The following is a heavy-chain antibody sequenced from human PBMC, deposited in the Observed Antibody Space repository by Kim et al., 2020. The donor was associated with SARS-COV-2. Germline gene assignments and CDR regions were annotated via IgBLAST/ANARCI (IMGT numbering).Heavy chain of an antibody. CDR2: IYYSGST. CDR1: GGSISSSSYY. CDR3: ARDNGIQLWISAWDY. Sequence: LTCTVSGGSISSSSYYWGWIRQPPGKGLEWIGSIYYSGSTYYNPSLKSRVTISVDTSKNQFSLKLSSVTAADTAVYYCARDNGIQLWISAWDYWGQG. V-gene: IGHV4-39*07. D-gene: IGHD5-18*01. J-gene: IGHJ4*02.